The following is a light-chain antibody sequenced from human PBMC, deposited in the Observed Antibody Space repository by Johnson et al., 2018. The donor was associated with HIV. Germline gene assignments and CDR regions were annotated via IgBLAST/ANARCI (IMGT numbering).Light chain of an antibody. CDR2: ENN. Sequence: QSLLTQPPSVSAAAGQKVTISCSGSNSNIGNNYVSWYQHFPETAPKLLIYENNKRPSGIPDRISGSKSGTSAILGITGLQTGDEADYYCGTWDSSLSAYVFGTGTKVTGL. V-gene: IGLV1-51*02. CDR1: NSNIGNNY. J-gene: IGLJ1*01. CDR3: GTWDSSLSAYV.